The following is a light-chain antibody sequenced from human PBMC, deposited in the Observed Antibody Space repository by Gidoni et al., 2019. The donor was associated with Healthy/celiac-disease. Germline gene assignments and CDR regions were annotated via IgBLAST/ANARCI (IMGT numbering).Light chain of an antibody. CDR2: AAS. CDR1: QSISSY. V-gene: IGKV1-39*01. J-gene: IGKJ1*01. CDR3: QQCYSNPPT. Sequence: ISVPQTPSSLSASVGDRVTITCRASQSISSYLNWYQQKPGKAPKLLIYAASSLQSGVPSRFSGSGSGTDFTLTISSLQSEDFATYYCQQCYSNPPTFGQGTKVEIK.